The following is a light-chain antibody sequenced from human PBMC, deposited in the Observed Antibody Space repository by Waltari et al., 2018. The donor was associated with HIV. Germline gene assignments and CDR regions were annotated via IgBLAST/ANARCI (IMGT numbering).Light chain of an antibody. J-gene: IGLJ2*01. CDR3: QTWGTGIRV. CDR1: IGPSSYA. Sequence: QLVLTQSPSASASLGAPVKLTCTLRIGPSSYATAWHPQQPEKGPRYLMKLNSDGSHSKGDGIPDRFSGSSSGAERYLTISSLQSEDEADYYCQTWGTGIRVFGGGTKLTVL. CDR2: LNSDGSH. V-gene: IGLV4-69*01.